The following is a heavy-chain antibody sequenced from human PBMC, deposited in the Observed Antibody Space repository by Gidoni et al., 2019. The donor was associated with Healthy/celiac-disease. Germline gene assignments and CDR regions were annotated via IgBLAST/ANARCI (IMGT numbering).Heavy chain of an antibody. V-gene: IGHV4-34*01. CDR2: INHSGST. Sequence: QVQLQQWGAGLLKPSETLSLTCAVYGGSFSGYYWSWIRQPPGKGLEWIGEINHSGSTNYNPSLKSRVTISVDTSKNQFSLKLSSVTAADTAVYYCARGSPIVVVPAATLNWFDPWGQGTLVTVSS. CDR3: ARGSPIVVVPAATLNWFDP. D-gene: IGHD2-2*01. CDR1: GGSFSGYY. J-gene: IGHJ5*02.